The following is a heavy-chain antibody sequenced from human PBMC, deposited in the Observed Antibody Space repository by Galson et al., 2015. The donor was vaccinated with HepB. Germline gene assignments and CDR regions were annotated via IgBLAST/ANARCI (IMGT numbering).Heavy chain of an antibody. Sequence: SLRLSCAASGFTFSSYGMHWVRQAPGKGLEWVAVISYDGSNKYYADSVKGRFTISRDNSKSTLYLQMNSLRAEDTAVYYCAKGNDYWGQGTLVTVSS. CDR3: AKGNDY. J-gene: IGHJ4*02. CDR1: GFTFSSYG. CDR2: ISYDGSNK. V-gene: IGHV3-30*18.